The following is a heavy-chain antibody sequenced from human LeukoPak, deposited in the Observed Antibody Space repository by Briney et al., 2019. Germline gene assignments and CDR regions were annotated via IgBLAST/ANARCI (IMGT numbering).Heavy chain of an antibody. J-gene: IGHJ4*02. V-gene: IGHV4-61*01. CDR2: IYYSGST. CDR3: AREVLYGSGSYLDY. Sequence: SETLSLTCTVSGGSVSSGSYYWSWIRQPPGKGLEWIGYIYYSGSTNYNPSLKSRVTISVDTSKNQFSLKLSSVTAADTAVYYCAREVLYGSGSYLDYWGQGTLVTASS. CDR1: GGSVSSGSYY. D-gene: IGHD3-10*01.